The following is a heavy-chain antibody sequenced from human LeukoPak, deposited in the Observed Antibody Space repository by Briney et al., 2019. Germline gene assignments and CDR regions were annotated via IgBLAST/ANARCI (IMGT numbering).Heavy chain of an antibody. D-gene: IGHD1-26*01. CDR1: GFTVSSNY. CDR2: IYSGGST. Sequence: PGGSLRLSYAASGFTVSSNYMSWVRQAPGKGLEWVSVIYSGGSTYYADSVKGRFTISRDNSKNTLYLQMNSLRAEDTAVYYCASQEYSGSYYGASDIWGQGTMVTVSS. J-gene: IGHJ3*02. V-gene: IGHV3-53*01. CDR3: ASQEYSGSYYGASDI.